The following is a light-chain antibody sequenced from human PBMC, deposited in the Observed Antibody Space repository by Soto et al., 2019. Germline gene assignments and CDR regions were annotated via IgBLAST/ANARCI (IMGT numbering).Light chain of an antibody. CDR1: SSDVGGYKY. CDR2: EVT. CDR3: SSYTSSGTVVV. V-gene: IGLV2-14*01. Sequence: QSAPTQPVSVSGSPGQSITISCTGTSSDVGGYKYVSWYQHHPGKAPKLMIYEVTNRPSGVSDRFSGSESGNTASLTISGLQAEDEADYYCSSYTSSGTVVVFGTGTKVTVL. J-gene: IGLJ1*01.